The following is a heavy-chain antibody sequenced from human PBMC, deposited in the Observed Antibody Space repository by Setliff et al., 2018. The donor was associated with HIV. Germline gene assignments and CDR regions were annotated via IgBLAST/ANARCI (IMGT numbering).Heavy chain of an antibody. CDR1: GSTFSSYA. D-gene: IGHD3-3*01. J-gene: IGHJ5*02. CDR2: INAGNGKT. Sequence: ASVKVSCKASGSTFSSYAFHWVRQAPGQRLEWMGWINAGNGKTKYSQNSQGRITFSRDTSASTASMELRSLRSDDTAVYYCARDQGGFWSGYYGKSWFDPWGQGTLVTVSS. CDR3: ARDQGGFWSGYYGKSWFDP. V-gene: IGHV1-3*01.